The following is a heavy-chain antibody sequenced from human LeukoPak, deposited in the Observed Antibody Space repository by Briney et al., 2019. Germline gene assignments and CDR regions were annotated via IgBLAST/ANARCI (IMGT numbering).Heavy chain of an antibody. CDR2: ISGGGETT. J-gene: IGHJ4*02. V-gene: IGHV3-23*01. Sequence: AGGSLRLSCTASGFTFSSYSMNRVRQAPGKGLEWVSSISGGGETTYYADSAKGRFTISRDNSQNTLYLQMNSLRAEDTAVYYCARDYADYVGYFFFDYWGQGTLVTVSS. CDR1: GFTFSSYS. D-gene: IGHD4-17*01. CDR3: ARDYADYVGYFFFDY.